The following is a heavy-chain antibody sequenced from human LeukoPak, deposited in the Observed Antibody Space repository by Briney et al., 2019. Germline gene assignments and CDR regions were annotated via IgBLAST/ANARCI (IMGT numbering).Heavy chain of an antibody. V-gene: IGHV1-8*01. J-gene: IGHJ4*02. D-gene: IGHD3-10*01. CDR3: ARGDNYYGSGSSPFDY. Sequence: ASVKVSCKASGYTFTSYDINWVRQATGQGLEWMGWMNPNSGNTGYAQKFQGRVTMTRNTSISTAYMELSSLRSEDTAVYYCARGDNYYGSGSSPFDYWGQGTLVTVSS. CDR1: GYTFTSYD. CDR2: MNPNSGNT.